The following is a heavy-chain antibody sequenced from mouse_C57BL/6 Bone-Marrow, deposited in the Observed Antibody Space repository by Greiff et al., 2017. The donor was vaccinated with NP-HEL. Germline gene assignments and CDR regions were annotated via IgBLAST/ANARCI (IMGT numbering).Heavy chain of an antibody. CDR1: GYAFSSSW. D-gene: IGHD1-1*01. J-gene: IGHJ4*01. CDR2: IYPGDGDT. Sequence: VQLQQSGPELVKPGASVKISCKASGYAFSSSWMNWVKQRPGKGLEWIGRIYPGDGDTNYNGKFKGKATLTADKSSSTAYMQLSSLTSEDSAVYFCARDLRSEGDYWGQGTSVTVSS. CDR3: ARDLRSEGDY. V-gene: IGHV1-82*01.